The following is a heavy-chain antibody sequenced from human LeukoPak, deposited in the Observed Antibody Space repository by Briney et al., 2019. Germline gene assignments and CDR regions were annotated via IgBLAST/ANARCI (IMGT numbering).Heavy chain of an antibody. Sequence: GGSLRLSCAASGFTVSSNYMSWVRQAPGKGLEWVGRLKSKTDGGTTDYAAPVKGRFTISRDDSKNTLYLQMNSLKTEDTAVYYCTTPTLGYDFWSAYLPYYFDYWGQGTLVTVSS. CDR2: LKSKTDGGTT. D-gene: IGHD3-3*01. V-gene: IGHV3-15*01. J-gene: IGHJ4*02. CDR3: TTPTLGYDFWSAYLPYYFDY. CDR1: GFTVSSNY.